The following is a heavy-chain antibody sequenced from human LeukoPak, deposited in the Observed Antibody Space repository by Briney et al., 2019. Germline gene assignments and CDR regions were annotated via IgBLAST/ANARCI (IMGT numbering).Heavy chain of an antibody. D-gene: IGHD3-3*01. Sequence: ASVKVSCKASGYTFTSYDINWVRQATGQGLEWMGWMNPNSGNTGYAQKFQGRVTMTGNTSISTAYMELSSLRSEDTAVYYCARKYYDFWSGYYAYYYMDVWGKGTTVTVSS. J-gene: IGHJ6*03. V-gene: IGHV1-8*01. CDR1: GYTFTSYD. CDR3: ARKYYDFWSGYYAYYYMDV. CDR2: MNPNSGNT.